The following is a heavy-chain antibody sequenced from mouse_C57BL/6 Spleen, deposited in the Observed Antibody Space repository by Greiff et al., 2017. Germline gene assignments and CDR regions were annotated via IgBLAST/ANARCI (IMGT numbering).Heavy chain of an antibody. V-gene: IGHV1-76*01. CDR1: GYTFTDYY. Sequence: VQRVESGAELVRPGASVKLSCKASGYTFTDYYINWVKQRPGQGLEWIARIYPGSGNTYYNEKFKGKATLTAEKSSSTAYMQLSSLTSEDSAVYFCARGDYDDWFAYWGQGTLVTVSA. D-gene: IGHD2-4*01. J-gene: IGHJ3*01. CDR3: ARGDYDDWFAY. CDR2: IYPGSGNT.